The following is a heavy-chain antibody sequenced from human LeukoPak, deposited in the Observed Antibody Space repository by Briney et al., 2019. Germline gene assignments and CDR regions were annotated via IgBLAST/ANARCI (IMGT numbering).Heavy chain of an antibody. CDR3: ASAIPARRGENWFDS. CDR1: GFTFSSSD. J-gene: IGHJ5*01. D-gene: IGHD6-6*01. V-gene: IGHV3-13*01. Sequence: HAGGSLRLSCAASGFTFSSSDMHWVRHATGKGLEWVSAIGPAGDTYYPGSVKGRFTISRENARNSLYLQMNSLRAGDTAVYYCASAIPARRGENWFDSWGQGTLVTVSS. CDR2: IGPAGDT.